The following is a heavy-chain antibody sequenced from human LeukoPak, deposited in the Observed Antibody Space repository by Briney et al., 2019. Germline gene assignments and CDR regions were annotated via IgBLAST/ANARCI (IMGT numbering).Heavy chain of an antibody. J-gene: IGHJ4*02. CDR3: ARDAGQQLGPVFDY. CDR1: GFTFSSYE. Sequence: GGSLRLSCAASGFTFSSYEMNWVRQAPGKGLEWVSYISSSGSTIYYADSVKGRFTISRDNAKNSLYLQMNSLRAEDTAVYYCARDAGQQLGPVFDYWGQGTLVTVSS. CDR2: ISSSGSTI. D-gene: IGHD6-13*01. V-gene: IGHV3-48*03.